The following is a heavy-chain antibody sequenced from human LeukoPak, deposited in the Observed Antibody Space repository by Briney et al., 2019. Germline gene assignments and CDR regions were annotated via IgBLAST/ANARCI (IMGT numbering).Heavy chain of an antibody. CDR1: GGSISSHY. V-gene: IGHV4-59*11. Sequence: PSETLSLTCTVSGGSISSHYWSWIRQPPGKGLEWIGYIYYSGSTNYNPSLKSRVTISVDTSKNQFSLKLSSVTAADTAVYYCARRSSGWYYEDYFDYWGQGTLVTVSS. CDR3: ARRSSGWYYEDYFDY. J-gene: IGHJ4*02. CDR2: IYYSGST. D-gene: IGHD6-13*01.